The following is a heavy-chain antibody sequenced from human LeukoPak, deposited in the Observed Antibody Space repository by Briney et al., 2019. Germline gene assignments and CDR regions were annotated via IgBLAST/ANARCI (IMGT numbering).Heavy chain of an antibody. CDR3: ARDESITWDPPFDH. Sequence: NPSETLSLTCTVSGGSIHGFYWSWIRQPAGKGLEWIGRMTTTGSVSDNPSLRSRITMSLDTSTNEFSLTLSSVTAADTAIYYCARDESITWDPPFDHWGQGILVTVSS. J-gene: IGHJ4*02. CDR1: GGSIHGFY. V-gene: IGHV4-4*07. D-gene: IGHD6-6*01. CDR2: MTTTGSV.